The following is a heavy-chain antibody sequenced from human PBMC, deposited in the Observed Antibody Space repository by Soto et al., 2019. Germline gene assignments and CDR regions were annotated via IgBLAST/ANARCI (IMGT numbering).Heavy chain of an antibody. CDR3: AKDLTNPGDGDAFDI. J-gene: IGHJ3*02. D-gene: IGHD7-27*01. V-gene: IGHV3-23*01. CDR2: ISGSGGST. Sequence: GGSLRLSCAASGFTFSSYAMSWVRQAPGKGLEWVSAISGSGGSTYYADSVKGRFTISRDNSKNTLYLQMNSLRAEDAAVYYCAKDLTNPGDGDAFDIWGQGTMVTVSS. CDR1: GFTFSSYA.